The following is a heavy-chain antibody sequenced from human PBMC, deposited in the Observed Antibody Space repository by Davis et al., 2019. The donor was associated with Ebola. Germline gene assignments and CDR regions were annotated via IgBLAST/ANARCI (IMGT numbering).Heavy chain of an antibody. Sequence: GESLNLSCASSGFTFSSYAMSWVSQAPGKGLEWVSAISGSGGSTYYADSVKGRFTISRDNSKNTLYLQMNSLRAEDTAVYYCARREMATIDYWGQGTLVTVSS. J-gene: IGHJ4*02. V-gene: IGHV3-23*01. CDR1: GFTFSSYA. CDR3: ARREMATIDY. CDR2: ISGSGGST. D-gene: IGHD5-24*01.